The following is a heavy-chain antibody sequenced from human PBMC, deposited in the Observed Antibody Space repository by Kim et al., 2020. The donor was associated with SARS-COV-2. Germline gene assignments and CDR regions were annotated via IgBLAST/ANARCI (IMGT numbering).Heavy chain of an antibody. CDR2: IKSKTDGGTT. V-gene: IGHV3-15*01. CDR3: TTLWSGWYVAYYYMDV. CDR1: GFTFSNAW. J-gene: IGHJ6*03. D-gene: IGHD3-3*01. Sequence: GGSLRLSCAASGFTFSNAWMSWVRQAPGKGLEWVGRIKSKTDGGTTDYAAPVKGRFTISRDDSKNTLYLQMNSLKTEDTAVYYCTTLWSGWYVAYYYMDVWGKGTTVTVSS.